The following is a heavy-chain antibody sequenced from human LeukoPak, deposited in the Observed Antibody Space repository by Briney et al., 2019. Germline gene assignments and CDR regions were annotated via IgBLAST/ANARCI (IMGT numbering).Heavy chain of an antibody. CDR2: IYYSGST. CDR1: GGSISSYY. CDR3: ARTQLAYCGGDCYSNYFDY. Sequence: SETLSLTCTVSGGSISSYYWSWIRQPPGKGLEWIGYIYYSGSTNYHPSLKSRVTISVDTSKNQFSLKLSSVTAADTAVYYCARTQLAYCGGDCYSNYFDYWGQGTLVTVSS. J-gene: IGHJ4*02. V-gene: IGHV4-59*01. D-gene: IGHD2-21*02.